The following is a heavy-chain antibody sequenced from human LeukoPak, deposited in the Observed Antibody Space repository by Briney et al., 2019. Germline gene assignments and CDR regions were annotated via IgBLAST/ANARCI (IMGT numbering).Heavy chain of an antibody. CDR3: ARDQGRRGTGSGSSRFHPFDY. V-gene: IGHV4-34*01. Sequence: PSETLSLTCAVYGGSFGGYYWSWIRQPPGKGLEWIGEINHSGSTNYNPSLKSRVTISVDTSKNQFSLKLSSVTAADTAVYYCARDQGRRGTGSGSSRFHPFDYWGQGTLVTVSS. CDR2: INHSGST. CDR1: GGSFGGYY. D-gene: IGHD3-10*01. J-gene: IGHJ4*02.